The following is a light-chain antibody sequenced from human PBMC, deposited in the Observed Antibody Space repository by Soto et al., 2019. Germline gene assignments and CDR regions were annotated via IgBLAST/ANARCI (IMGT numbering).Light chain of an antibody. CDR1: QIFGTW. CDR3: QQYNRNTWS. V-gene: IGKV1-5*01. CDR2: GAS. J-gene: IGKJ1*01. Sequence: DIQMTQCPSTLSASVGGRVTITGRASQIFGTWVAWYQQKPGKAPKLLIYGASNLESGVPSRFSGSGSGTEFTLTITTLQPDDFATYFCQQYNRNTWSFGPGTKVDIK.